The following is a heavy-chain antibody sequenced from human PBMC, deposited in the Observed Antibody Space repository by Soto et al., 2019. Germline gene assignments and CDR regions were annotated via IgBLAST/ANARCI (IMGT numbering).Heavy chain of an antibody. CDR1: GFTFSSFW. V-gene: IGHV3-7*01. Sequence: EVQLVESGGSLVQPGGSLRLSCAASGFTFSSFWMSWVRQAPGKGLEWVANIKQDGSEKYYVDSVRGRFSISRDNAKNSLLLQMSSLRAEDTAVYYCARRPYGDYGDYFDYWGQGTLVTVSS. J-gene: IGHJ4*02. CDR2: IKQDGSEK. D-gene: IGHD4-17*01. CDR3: ARRPYGDYGDYFDY.